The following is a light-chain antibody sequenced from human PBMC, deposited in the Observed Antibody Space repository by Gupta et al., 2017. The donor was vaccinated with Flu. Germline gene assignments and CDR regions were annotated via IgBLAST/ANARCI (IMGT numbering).Light chain of an antibody. Sequence: PSTLSASLGARVTITCRASQNIDAWLAWYQQRPGKAPSLLIYKASTLQSGVPSRFSGSGSGTEFTLAISSLQPDDLATYYCQQYNNYPRTFGQGTKV. CDR2: KAS. J-gene: IGKJ1*01. CDR1: QNIDAW. CDR3: QQYNNYPRT. V-gene: IGKV1-5*03.